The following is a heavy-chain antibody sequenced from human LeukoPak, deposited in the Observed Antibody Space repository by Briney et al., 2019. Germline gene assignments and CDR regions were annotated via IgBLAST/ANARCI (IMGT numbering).Heavy chain of an antibody. V-gene: IGHV1-69*05. J-gene: IGHJ1*01. D-gene: IGHD2-2*01. Sequence: SVKVSCKASGCTFSNYAIRWVRQAPGHGLEWMGGINPIFGTANYAQKFQGRVTITTDESTSTVYMELSSLRSEDTAVYYCVCEGLPAAILYFQHWGQGTLVTVSS. CDR1: GCTFSNYA. CDR2: INPIFGTA. CDR3: VCEGLPAAILYFQH.